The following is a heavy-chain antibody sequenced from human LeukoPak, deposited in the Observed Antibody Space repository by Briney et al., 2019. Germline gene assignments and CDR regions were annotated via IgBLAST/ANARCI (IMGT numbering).Heavy chain of an antibody. CDR1: GYTLTELS. CDR3: ATSVEHYFDY. CDR2: FDPEDGET. Sequence: ALVKVSCKVSGYTLTELSMHWVRQAPGKGLEWMGGFDPEDGETIYAQKFQGRVTMTEGTSTDTAYMELSSLRSEDTAVYYCATSVEHYFDYWGQGTLVTVSS. V-gene: IGHV1-24*01. J-gene: IGHJ4*02.